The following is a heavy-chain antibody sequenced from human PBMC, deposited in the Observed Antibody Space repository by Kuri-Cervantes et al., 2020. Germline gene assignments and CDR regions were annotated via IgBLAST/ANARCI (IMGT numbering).Heavy chain of an antibody. V-gene: IGHV3-30*03. D-gene: IGHD2-15*01. CDR1: GFTFSSYG. Sequence: GESLKISCAASGFTFSSYGMHWVRQAPGKGLEWVAVISFDGRDEFYADSVKGRFTISRDQSRNTLYLQINYLRPDDTAVYYCARQPCSGGSCYLDYWGQGILVTVSS. J-gene: IGHJ4*02. CDR3: ARQPCSGGSCYLDY. CDR2: ISFDGRDE.